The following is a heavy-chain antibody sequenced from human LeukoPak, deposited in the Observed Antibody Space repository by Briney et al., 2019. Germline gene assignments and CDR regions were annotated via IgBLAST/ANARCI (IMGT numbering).Heavy chain of an antibody. V-gene: IGHV3-21*01. J-gene: IGHJ5*02. CDR3: ARDPLKHYYDSSATGTWFDP. Sequence: GGSLRLSCAASGFTFSSYSMNWVRQAPGKGLELVSSINRSSTYIYYADSVKGRVTISRDNAKNSLYLQMNSLRAEDTAVYYCARDPLKHYYDSSATGTWFDPWGQGTLVTVSS. CDR2: INRSSTYI. CDR1: GFTFSSYS. D-gene: IGHD3-22*01.